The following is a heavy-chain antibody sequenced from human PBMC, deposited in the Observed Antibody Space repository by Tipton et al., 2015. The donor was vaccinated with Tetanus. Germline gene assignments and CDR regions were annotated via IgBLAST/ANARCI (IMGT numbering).Heavy chain of an antibody. Sequence: SGGSISDKKYYWGWIRQPPGRGLEWIASIYFEGSTYYSPSLKSRVTIAVDRSQNVFSLNLTSVTAADTAVYYCASVDYATSTDGFDIWSQGTAVTVSS. CDR3: ASVDYATSTDGFDI. D-gene: IGHD2-2*01. V-gene: IGHV4-39*02. J-gene: IGHJ3*02. CDR1: GGSISDKKYY. CDR2: IYFEGST.